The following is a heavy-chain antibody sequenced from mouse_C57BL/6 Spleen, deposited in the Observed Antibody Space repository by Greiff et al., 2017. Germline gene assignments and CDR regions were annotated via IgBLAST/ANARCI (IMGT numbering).Heavy chain of an antibody. V-gene: IGHV1-22*01. J-gene: IGHJ2*01. D-gene: IGHD1-1*01. CDR3: ARSIITTVPSYFDY. CDR2: INPNNGGT. Sequence: VQLQQSGPELVKPGASVKMSCKASGYTFTDYNMHWVKQSHGKSLEWIGYINPNNGGTSYNQKFKGKATLTVNKSSSTAYMELRSLTSEDSAVYYCARSIITTVPSYFDYWGQGTTLTVSS. CDR1: GYTFTDYN.